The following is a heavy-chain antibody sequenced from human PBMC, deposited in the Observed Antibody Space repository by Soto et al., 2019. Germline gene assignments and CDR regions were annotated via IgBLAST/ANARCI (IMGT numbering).Heavy chain of an antibody. CDR3: AKAHGYSSGWRADS. J-gene: IGHJ4*02. D-gene: IGHD6-19*01. V-gene: IGHV3-30*18. Sequence: QVQLVESGGGVVQPGGSLRLSCAASGFTFYKHGMHWVRQAPGKGLEWVAVISYDGSNEYYADSVKGRFTSSRDNSKNTLYLQMTTLRREDAAVYYCAKAHGYSSGWRADSWGQGTRVTVSA. CDR2: ISYDGSNE. CDR1: GFTFYKHG.